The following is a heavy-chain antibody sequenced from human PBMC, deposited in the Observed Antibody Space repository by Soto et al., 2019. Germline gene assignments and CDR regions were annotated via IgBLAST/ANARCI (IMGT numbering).Heavy chain of an antibody. V-gene: IGHV4-39*01. CDR2: IYYSGST. J-gene: IGHJ4*02. CDR1: GGSISSSIYY. D-gene: IGHD3-9*01. CDR3: ASTDYDILTGYLYYFDY. Sequence: SETLSLTCTVSGGSISSSIYYWGWIRQPPGKGLEWIGSIYYSGSTYYNPSFKSRVTISVDTSKNQFSLKLSSVTAADTAVYYCASTDYDILTGYLYYFDYWGQGTLVTVSS.